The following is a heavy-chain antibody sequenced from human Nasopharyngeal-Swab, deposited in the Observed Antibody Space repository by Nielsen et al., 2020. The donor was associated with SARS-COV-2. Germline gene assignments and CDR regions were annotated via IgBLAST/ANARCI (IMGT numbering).Heavy chain of an antibody. D-gene: IGHD1-26*01. V-gene: IGHV5-51*01. Sequence: ESLKISRATSGYRFTDYWIAWVRQAPGKGLECMVTIFPGDSDTRYSPPFEGRVTISVDQSITTAYLHWTSLKASDTAKYYCAIGAAVGTLFHGMDVWGQGTMVTVSS. CDR1: GYRFTDYW. CDR3: AIGAAVGTLFHGMDV. J-gene: IGHJ6*02. CDR2: IFPGDSDT.